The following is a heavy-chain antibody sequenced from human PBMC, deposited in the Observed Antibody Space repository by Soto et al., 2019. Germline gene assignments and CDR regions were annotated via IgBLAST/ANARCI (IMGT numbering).Heavy chain of an antibody. V-gene: IGHV3-11*01. CDR1: GFTFSDYY. Sequence: GGSLRLSCAASGFTFSDYYMSWIRQAPGKGLEWVSYISSSGSTIYYADSVKGRFTISRDNAKNSLYLQMNSLRAEDTAVYYCAGGRALGYFSGGSCYRGAFDTWGQGTMVPVSS. CDR2: ISSSGSTI. D-gene: IGHD2-15*01. J-gene: IGHJ3*02. CDR3: AGGRALGYFSGGSCYRGAFDT.